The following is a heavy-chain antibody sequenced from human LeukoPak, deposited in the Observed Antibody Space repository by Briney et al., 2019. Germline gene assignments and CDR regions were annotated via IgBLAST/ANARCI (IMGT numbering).Heavy chain of an antibody. Sequence: PGGSLRLSCAASGFTFSSYAMSWVRQAPGKGLEWVSTISGSGGSTYYADSVKGRFTISRDNAKNSLYLQMNSLRAEDTAVYYCARVGRGSGSVIDYWGQGTLVTVSS. J-gene: IGHJ4*02. V-gene: IGHV3-23*01. CDR3: ARVGRGSGSVIDY. CDR2: ISGSGGST. CDR1: GFTFSSYA. D-gene: IGHD3-10*01.